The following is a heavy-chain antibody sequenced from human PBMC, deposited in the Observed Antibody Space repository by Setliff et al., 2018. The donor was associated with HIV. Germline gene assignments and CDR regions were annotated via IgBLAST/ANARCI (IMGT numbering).Heavy chain of an antibody. CDR3: AKNYFDTSGWSAVDY. D-gene: IGHD3-22*01. Sequence: GASVKVSCKASGYTFTSYDINWVRQATGQGLEWMGWMNPNTGNTHYPPSFQGRVTMTRDTSTTTAYMELSSLRSDDTAVYYCAKNYFDTSGWSAVDYWGQGTLVTVSS. V-gene: IGHV1-8*01. CDR1: GYTFTSYD. J-gene: IGHJ4*02. CDR2: MNPNTGNT.